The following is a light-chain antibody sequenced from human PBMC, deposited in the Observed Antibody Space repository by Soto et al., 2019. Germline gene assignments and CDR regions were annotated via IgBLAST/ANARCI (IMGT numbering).Light chain of an antibody. CDR3: QQHGTSPIT. Sequence: EIVLTQAPGTLSFSPGDRATLSCRASQSVSGSYLAWYQQKPGQAPRLLIYDAYNRATGIPPRFSGSGSGTDFTLTISRLEPEDFAVYYCQQHGTSPITFGQGTRLEIK. CDR1: QSVSGSY. V-gene: IGKV3-20*01. CDR2: DAY. J-gene: IGKJ5*01.